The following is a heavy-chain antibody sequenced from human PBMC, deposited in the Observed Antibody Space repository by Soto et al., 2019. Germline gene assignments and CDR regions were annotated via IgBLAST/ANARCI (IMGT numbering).Heavy chain of an antibody. D-gene: IGHD3-9*01. J-gene: IGHJ4*02. V-gene: IGHV2-5*02. Sequence: SGPTLVNPTQTLTLTCTFSGFSLSTSGVGVGWIRQPPGKALEWLALIYWDDDKRYSPSLKTRLTITKDTSKNQVVLTMTNMDPVDTATYYCAHSQGYDILTGYSNFDYWGQGTLVTVSS. CDR1: GFSLSTSGVG. CDR2: IYWDDDK. CDR3: AHSQGYDILTGYSNFDY.